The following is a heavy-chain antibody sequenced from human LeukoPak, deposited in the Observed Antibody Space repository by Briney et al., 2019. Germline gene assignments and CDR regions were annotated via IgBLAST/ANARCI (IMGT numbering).Heavy chain of an antibody. J-gene: IGHJ6*02. CDR2: IWYDGSNK. CDR3: AKVRWQWLVPSYYYYGVDV. D-gene: IGHD6-19*01. V-gene: IGHV3-30*02. Sequence: GGSLRLSCAASGFTFSSYGMHWVRQAPGKGLEWVAVIWYDGSNKYYADSVKGRFTISRDNSKNTLYLQMNSLRAEDTAVYYCAKVRWQWLVPSYYYYGVDVWGQGTTVTVSS. CDR1: GFTFSSYG.